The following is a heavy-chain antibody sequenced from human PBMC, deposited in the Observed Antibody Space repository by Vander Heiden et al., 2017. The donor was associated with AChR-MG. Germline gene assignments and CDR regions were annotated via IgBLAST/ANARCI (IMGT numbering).Heavy chain of an antibody. V-gene: IGHV1-8*01. CDR3: ARTRCSSTSCYSWFDP. J-gene: IGHJ5*02. CDR2: MNPNSGNT. D-gene: IGHD2-2*01. CDR1: GYTFTSYD. Sequence: QVQLVQSGAEVKKPGASVKVSCKASGYTFTSYDINWVRQATGQGLEWMGWMNPNSGNTGYAQKFQGRVTMTRNTSISTAYMELSSLRSEETAVYYCARTRCSSTSCYSWFDPWGHGTLVTVSS.